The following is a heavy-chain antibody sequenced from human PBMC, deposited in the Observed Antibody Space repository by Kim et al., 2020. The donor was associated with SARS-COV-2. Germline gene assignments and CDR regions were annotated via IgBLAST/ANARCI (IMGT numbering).Heavy chain of an antibody. Sequence: GGSLRLSCAASGFTFSSYWMSWVRQAPGKGLEWVANIKQDGSEKYYVDSVKGRFTISRDNAKNSLYLQMNSLRAEDTAVYYCASPQMVRGVTPIDYWGQGTLVTVSS. CDR1: GFTFSSYW. V-gene: IGHV3-7*01. D-gene: IGHD3-10*01. J-gene: IGHJ4*02. CDR3: ASPQMVRGVTPIDY. CDR2: IKQDGSEK.